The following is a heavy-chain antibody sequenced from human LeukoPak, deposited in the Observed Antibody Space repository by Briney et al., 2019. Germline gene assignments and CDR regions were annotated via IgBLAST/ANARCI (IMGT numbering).Heavy chain of an antibody. CDR3: AGDHLALNALDI. V-gene: IGHV4-59*11. Sequence: SVTLSLPCTVSGGSLCRQHWSWLRKPRGRGVEWIGYISYIESTNYSPSVKSRVTISVDTSKNHFSLRLGSVSAADTAVYYCAGDHLALNALDIWGQGTMVTVSS. CDR1: GGSLCRQH. J-gene: IGHJ3*02. D-gene: IGHD3-16*01. CDR2: ISYIEST.